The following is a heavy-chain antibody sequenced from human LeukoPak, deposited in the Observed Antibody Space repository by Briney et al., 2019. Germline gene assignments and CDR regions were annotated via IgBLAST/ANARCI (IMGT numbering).Heavy chain of an antibody. Sequence: GGSLRLSCVASGYTFSPYWMSWVRQSPGKGLEWVASIREDGSEKYYVDSVRGRLTVSRDNAKNSLYLRMNSLRVEDTAVYYCVRECPETTMAYFDYWGQGTPVTVFS. D-gene: IGHD5-24*01. V-gene: IGHV3-7*03. CDR1: GYTFSPYW. CDR2: IREDGSEK. CDR3: VRECPETTMAYFDY. J-gene: IGHJ4*02.